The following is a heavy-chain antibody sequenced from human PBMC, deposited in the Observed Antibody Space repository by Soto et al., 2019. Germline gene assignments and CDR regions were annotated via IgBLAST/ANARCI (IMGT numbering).Heavy chain of an antibody. CDR3: ARAGYRSVDY. CDR2: ISSSGSTI. J-gene: IGHJ4*02. D-gene: IGHD3-3*01. V-gene: IGHV3-48*02. CDR1: GFTFSSYS. Sequence: EVQLVESGGGLVQPGGSLRLSCAASGFTFSSYSMNWVPQAPGKGLEWGSYISSSGSTIYYADSVRGRFTISRDNAKNSLYLQMNSLRDEDTAVYYCARAGYRSVDYWGQGTLVTVSS.